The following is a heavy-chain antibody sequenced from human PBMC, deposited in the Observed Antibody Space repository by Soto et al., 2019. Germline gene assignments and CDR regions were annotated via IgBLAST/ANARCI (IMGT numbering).Heavy chain of an antibody. Sequence: GSLRLSCVASGFTFARYAGTWVRRAPGKGLEWVSTINDNGNLRYYAESGRGRFTISRDNSKNTLYLQLNNLRAEDSARYYCAKAFGDWYPFEKWGLGALVTVSS. J-gene: IGHJ4*02. CDR3: AKAFGDWYPFEK. V-gene: IGHV3-23*01. CDR1: GFTFARYA. CDR2: INDNGNLR. D-gene: IGHD2-21*02.